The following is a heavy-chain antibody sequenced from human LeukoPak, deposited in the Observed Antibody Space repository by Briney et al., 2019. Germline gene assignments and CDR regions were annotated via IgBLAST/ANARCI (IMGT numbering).Heavy chain of an antibody. CDR2: IYTSGST. CDR3: ARRLGDFWSGFLQNWFDP. CDR1: GGSISSGSYY. Sequence: PPETLSLTCTVSGGSISSGSYYWSWIRQPAGKGLEWIGRIYTSGSTNYNPSLKSRVTISVDTSKNQFSLKLSSVTAADTAVYYCARRLGDFWSGFLQNWFDPWGQGTLVTVSS. J-gene: IGHJ5*02. V-gene: IGHV4-61*02. D-gene: IGHD3-3*01.